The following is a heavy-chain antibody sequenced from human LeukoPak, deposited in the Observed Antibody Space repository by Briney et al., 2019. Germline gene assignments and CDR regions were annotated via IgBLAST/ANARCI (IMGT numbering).Heavy chain of an antibody. CDR2: ISWNSGSI. J-gene: IGHJ4*02. CDR3: AKDMDGWSGVDY. D-gene: IGHD6-19*01. Sequence: GGSLRLSCAASGFTFDDYAMHWVRQAPGKGLEWVSGISWNSGSIDYADSVKGRFIISRDNAKNSLYLQMNSLRAEDTALYYCAKDMDGWSGVDYWGQGTLVTVSS. V-gene: IGHV3-9*01. CDR1: GFTFDDYA.